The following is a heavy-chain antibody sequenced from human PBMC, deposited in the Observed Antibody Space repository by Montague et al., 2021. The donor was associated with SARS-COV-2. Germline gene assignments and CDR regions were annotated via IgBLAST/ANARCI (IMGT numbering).Heavy chain of an antibody. V-gene: IGHV4-39*01. J-gene: IGHJ5*02. CDR1: GASITSNIYY. Sequence: SETLSLTCTVSGASITSNIYYWGWTRQSPGKGLEWTGSIYYSGNSYYQPSLKSRVTIAVDTSKNQFSLKLSSVTAADTAIYYCARHVSRCYVGWFDPWGQGTLVTVSS. D-gene: IGHD6-13*01. CDR2: IYYSGNS. CDR3: ARHVSRCYVGWFDP.